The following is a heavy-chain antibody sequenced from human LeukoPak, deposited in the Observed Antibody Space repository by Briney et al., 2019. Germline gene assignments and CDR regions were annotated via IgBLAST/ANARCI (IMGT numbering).Heavy chain of an antibody. V-gene: IGHV4-59*01. Sequence: SETLSPTCTVSGGSISSYYWSWIRQPPGKGLEWIGYIYYSGSTNYNPFLKSRVTISVDTSKNQFSLKLSSVTAADTAVYYCARDRGQWELFDWGQGTLVTVSS. CDR2: IYYSGST. CDR1: GGSISSYY. D-gene: IGHD1-26*01. J-gene: IGHJ4*02. CDR3: ARDRGQWELFD.